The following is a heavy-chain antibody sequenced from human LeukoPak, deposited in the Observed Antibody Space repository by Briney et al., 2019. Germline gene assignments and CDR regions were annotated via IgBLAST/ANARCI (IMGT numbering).Heavy chain of an antibody. CDR2: IYYSGST. Sequence: SETLSLTCTVSGDSIRSNNYYWGWIRQPPRKGLEWIGSIYYSGSTNYNPSLKSRVTISVDTSKNQFSLKLSSVTAADTAVYYCARGLRQLVRSWHYWGQGTLVTVSS. V-gene: IGHV4-39*07. CDR1: GDSIRSNNYY. D-gene: IGHD6-6*01. J-gene: IGHJ4*02. CDR3: ARGLRQLVRSWHY.